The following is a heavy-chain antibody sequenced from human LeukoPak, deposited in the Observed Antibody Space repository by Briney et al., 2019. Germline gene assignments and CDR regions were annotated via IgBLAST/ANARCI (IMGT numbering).Heavy chain of an antibody. CDR3: ARVASSGWEDYYYYYMDV. CDR1: GGTFSSYA. Sequence: SVKVSCKASGGTFSSYAISWVRQAPGQGLEWMGRIIPIFGTANYAQKFQGRVTITTDESTSTAYMELSSLRSEDTAVYYCARVASSGWEDYYYYYMDVWGKGTTVTVSS. V-gene: IGHV1-69*05. D-gene: IGHD6-19*01. J-gene: IGHJ6*03. CDR2: IIPIFGTA.